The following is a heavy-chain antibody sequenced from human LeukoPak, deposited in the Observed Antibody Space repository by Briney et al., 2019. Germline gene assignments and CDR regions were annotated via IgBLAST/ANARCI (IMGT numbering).Heavy chain of an antibody. CDR3: ARDGCTSTTCSTLGGFSS. V-gene: IGHV3-7*01. Sequence: HPGGSLRLSCAASGFTFSNFWMSWVRQAPGKGLEWVANIKQDGFEKYYVDSVRGRFTISRDNAKNSLSLQMNSLRAEDTAVYYCARDGCTSTTCSTLGGFSSWGQGTLVTVSS. CDR1: GFTFSNFW. CDR2: IKQDGFEK. J-gene: IGHJ5*02. D-gene: IGHD2-2*01.